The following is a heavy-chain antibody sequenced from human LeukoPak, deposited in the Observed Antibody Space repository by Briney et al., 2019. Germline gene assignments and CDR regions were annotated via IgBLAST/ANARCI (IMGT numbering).Heavy chain of an antibody. J-gene: IGHJ6*03. CDR2: ISSSSSTI. Sequence: PGGSLRLSCAASGFTFSSYSMNWVRQAPGKGLEWVSYISSSSSTIYYADSVKGRFTISRDNAKNSLYLQMNSLRAGDTAVYYCARAGALDILGRAAPYYYYMDVWGKGTTVTVSS. CDR3: ARAGALDILGRAAPYYYYMDV. D-gene: IGHD3-9*01. V-gene: IGHV3-48*01. CDR1: GFTFSSYS.